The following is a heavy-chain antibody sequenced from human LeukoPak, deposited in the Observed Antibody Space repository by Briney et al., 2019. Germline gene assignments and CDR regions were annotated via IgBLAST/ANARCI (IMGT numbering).Heavy chain of an antibody. V-gene: IGHV1-18*01. J-gene: IGHJ4*02. CDR2: ISAYNGNT. CDR3: ARGVFDIVVVPAASPFDY. Sequence: ASVKVSCKASGYTFTSYGISWVRQAPGQGIEWMGWISAYNGNTNYAQKLQGRVTMTTDTSTSTAYMELRSLRSDDTAVYYCARGVFDIVVVPAASPFDYWGQGTLVTVSS. CDR1: GYTFTSYG. D-gene: IGHD2-2*01.